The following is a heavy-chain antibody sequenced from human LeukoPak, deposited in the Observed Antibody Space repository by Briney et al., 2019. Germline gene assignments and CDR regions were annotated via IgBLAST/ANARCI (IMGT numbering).Heavy chain of an antibody. CDR3: AKGPYDYVWGSYPVY. CDR1: GFTFSSYA. D-gene: IGHD3-16*02. CDR2: ISGSGGST. J-gene: IGHJ4*02. V-gene: IGHV3-23*01. Sequence: GGSLRLSCAAPGFTFSSYAMSWVRQAPGKGLEWVSAISGSGGSTYYADSVKGRFTISGDNSKNTLYLQMNSLRAEDTAVYYCAKGPYDYVWGSYPVYWGQGTLVTVSS.